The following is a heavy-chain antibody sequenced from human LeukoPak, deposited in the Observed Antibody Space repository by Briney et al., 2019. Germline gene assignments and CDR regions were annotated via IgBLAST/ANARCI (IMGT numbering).Heavy chain of an antibody. V-gene: IGHV3-30*02. D-gene: IGHD4-17*01. CDR3: AKDGDYGDYVSAFDI. J-gene: IGHJ3*02. CDR1: GFTFSSYG. CDR2: IRYDGSNK. Sequence: PGGSLRLSCAASGFTFSSYGMHWVRQAPGKGLEWVAFIRYDGSNKYCADSVKGRFTISRDNSKNTLYLQMNSLRAEDTAVYYCAKDGDYGDYVSAFDIWGQGTMVTVSS.